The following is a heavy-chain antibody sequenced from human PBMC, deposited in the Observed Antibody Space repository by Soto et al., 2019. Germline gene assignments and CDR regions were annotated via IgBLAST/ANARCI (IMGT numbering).Heavy chain of an antibody. Sequence: PGGSLRLSCAASGFTFSSYGMHWVRQAPGKGLEWVAVIWYDGSNKYYADSVKGRFTISRDNSKNTLYLQMNSLRAEDTAVYYCARDQSPPYYDFWSGYYSLGGMDVWGQGTTVTVSS. CDR2: IWYDGSNK. CDR3: ARDQSPPYYDFWSGYYSLGGMDV. J-gene: IGHJ6*02. D-gene: IGHD3-3*01. V-gene: IGHV3-33*01. CDR1: GFTFSSYG.